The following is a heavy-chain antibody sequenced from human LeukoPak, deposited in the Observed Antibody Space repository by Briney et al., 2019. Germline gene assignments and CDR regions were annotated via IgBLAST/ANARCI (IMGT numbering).Heavy chain of an antibody. Sequence: GGSLRLSCAASEFTFSSYWMSWVRQAPGKGLEWVANIKQDGTEKYYVGSVEGRFTISRDNAKNSLYLQMNSLRAEDTAVYYCARGPNTDYGRRYYYYMDVWGEGTTVTVSS. J-gene: IGHJ6*03. CDR1: EFTFSSYW. V-gene: IGHV3-7*01. CDR3: ARGPNTDYGRRYYYYMDV. D-gene: IGHD4-17*01. CDR2: IKQDGTEK.